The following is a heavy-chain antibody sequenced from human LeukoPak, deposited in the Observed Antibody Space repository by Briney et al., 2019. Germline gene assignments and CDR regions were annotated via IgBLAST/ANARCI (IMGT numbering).Heavy chain of an antibody. CDR3: ARVHCSGGSCYSGRRNWFDP. D-gene: IGHD2-15*01. Sequence: ASVKVSCKASGYTFTSYDINWVRQAIGQGLEWMGWMNPNSGNTGYAQKFQGRVTMTRNTSISTAYMELSSLRSEDTAVYYCARVHCSGGSCYSGRRNWFDPWGQGTLVTVSS. CDR2: MNPNSGNT. V-gene: IGHV1-8*01. CDR1: GYTFTSYD. J-gene: IGHJ5*02.